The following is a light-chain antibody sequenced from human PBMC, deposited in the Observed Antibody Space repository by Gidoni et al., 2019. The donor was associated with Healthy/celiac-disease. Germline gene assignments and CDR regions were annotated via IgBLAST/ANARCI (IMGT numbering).Light chain of an antibody. V-gene: IGKV1-5*03. J-gene: IGKJ2*01. CDR2: KAS. CDR3: QQYNSYPYT. CDR1: QSISSW. Sequence: DIQMTRSPSTLAASVGDRVTITCRASQSISSWLAWYPQKPGKAPKLLIYKASSLESGVPSRLSGSGSGTELTLTTSSLQPDDFATYYCQQYNSYPYTFGQGTKLEIK.